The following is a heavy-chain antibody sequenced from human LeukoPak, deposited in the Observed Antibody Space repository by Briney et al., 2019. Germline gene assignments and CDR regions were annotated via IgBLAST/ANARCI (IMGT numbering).Heavy chain of an antibody. J-gene: IGHJ4*02. V-gene: IGHV3-23*01. D-gene: IGHD2-15*01. CDR1: GFTFSSFS. Sequence: GGSLRLSCAASGFTFSSFSMNWVRQSPGKGLEWVSTLGPRGTTTAYADSVKGRFTISRDNSKNTLYLQMNSLRAEDTAVYYCAKDSGPIVVVVAAIDYWGQGTLVTVSS. CDR3: AKDSGPIVVVVAAIDY. CDR2: LGPRGTTT.